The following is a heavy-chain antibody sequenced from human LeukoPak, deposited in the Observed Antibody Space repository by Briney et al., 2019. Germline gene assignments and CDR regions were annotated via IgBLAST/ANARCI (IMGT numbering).Heavy chain of an antibody. J-gene: IGHJ4*02. CDR1: GGTFSSYA. V-gene: IGHV1-69*13. Sequence: ASVKVSCKASGGTFSSYAISWVRQAPGQGLEWMGGIIPIFGTANYAQKFQGRVTITADESTSTAYMELSSLRSEDTAVYYCARFNHPYDGSGYYFDYWGQGTLVTVSS. CDR2: IIPIFGTA. D-gene: IGHD3-22*01. CDR3: ARFNHPYDGSGYYFDY.